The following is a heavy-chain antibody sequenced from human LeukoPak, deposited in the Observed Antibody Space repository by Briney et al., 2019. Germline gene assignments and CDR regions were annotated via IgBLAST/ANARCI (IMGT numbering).Heavy chain of an antibody. Sequence: PSETLSLTCTVSGGSISNSYYYWGWTRQPPGEALEWIGSIYYSGTTYYKPSLKSRVTISVDTSKNQFSLRLSSVTAADTAVYYCVRDRELNYWGQGTLVTVSS. CDR2: IYYSGTT. CDR1: GGSISNSYYY. D-gene: IGHD3-10*01. CDR3: VRDRELNY. J-gene: IGHJ4*02. V-gene: IGHV4-39*02.